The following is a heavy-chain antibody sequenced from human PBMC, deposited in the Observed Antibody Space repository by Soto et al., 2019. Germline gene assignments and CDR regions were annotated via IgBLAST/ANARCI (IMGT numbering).Heavy chain of an antibody. D-gene: IGHD1-7*01. V-gene: IGHV6-1*01. CDR3: ARDERGLELGYYYYGMDV. Sequence: PSETLSLTCAISGDSVSSNSSAWNWIRQSPSRGLEWLGRTYYRSKWYNDYAVSVKSRITINPDTSKNQFSQQLNSVTPEDTAVYYCARDERGLELGYYYYGMDVWGQGTTVTVSS. CDR1: GDSVSSNSSA. J-gene: IGHJ6*02. CDR2: TYYRSKWYN.